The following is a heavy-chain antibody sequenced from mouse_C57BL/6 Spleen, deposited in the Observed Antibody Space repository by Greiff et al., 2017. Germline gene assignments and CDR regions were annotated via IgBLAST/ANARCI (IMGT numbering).Heavy chain of an antibody. CDR1: GYTFTDYE. Sequence: QVQLQQSGAELVRPGASVTLSCKASGYTFTDYEMHWVKQTPVHGLEWIGAIDPETGGTAYNQKFKGKAILTADKSSSPAYMELRSLTSEDSAVYYCTRGGITTVVATEAMDYWGQGTSVTVSS. CDR3: TRGGITTVVATEAMDY. J-gene: IGHJ4*01. V-gene: IGHV1-15*01. CDR2: IDPETGGT. D-gene: IGHD1-1*01.